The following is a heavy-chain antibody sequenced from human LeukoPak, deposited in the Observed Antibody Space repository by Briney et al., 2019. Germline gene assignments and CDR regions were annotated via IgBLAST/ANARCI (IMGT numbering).Heavy chain of an antibody. CDR2: ISDTGGTS. D-gene: IGHD6-13*01. CDR1: GFSFSTYA. CDR3: AKDIAAAGFYYYYGMDV. V-gene: IGHV3-23*01. Sequence: PGGSLRLSCAASGFSFSTYAMFWVRQAPGKGLEWVSGISDTGGTSFYADSVKGRFTISRDNSKNTLYLQMNSLRAEDTAVYYCAKDIAAAGFYYYYGMDVWGQGTTVTVSS. J-gene: IGHJ6*02.